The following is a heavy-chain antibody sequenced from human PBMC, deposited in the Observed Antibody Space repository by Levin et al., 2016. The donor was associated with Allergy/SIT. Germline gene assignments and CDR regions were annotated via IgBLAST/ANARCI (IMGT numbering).Heavy chain of an antibody. D-gene: IGHD5-18*01. CDR1: GGSISGLDYY. J-gene: IGHJ4*02. V-gene: IGHV4-39*02. Sequence: SETLSLTCTVSGGSISGLDYYWGWIRQAPGKGLEWIGTVYYTGSTYYNPSLKSRVTISIDTSENRFSVRLTSVTAADTGLYFCARDPDTAMETPYFDLWGQGVLVTVSS. CDR3: ARDPDTAMETPYFDL. CDR2: VYYTGST.